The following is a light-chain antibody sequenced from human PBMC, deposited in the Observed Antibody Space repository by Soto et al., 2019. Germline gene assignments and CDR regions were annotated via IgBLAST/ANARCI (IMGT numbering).Light chain of an antibody. CDR1: SSDVGDYNY. J-gene: IGLJ2*01. Sequence: QSALTQPPSASGTPGQSVTIPCTGTSSDVGDYNYVSWYQQHPGKAPKLMMYEVSRRPSGVPDRFSGSKSGNTASLTVSGLQAEDEADYYCSSNAGSNNLVFGGGTKLTVL. V-gene: IGLV2-8*01. CDR3: SSNAGSNNLV. CDR2: EVS.